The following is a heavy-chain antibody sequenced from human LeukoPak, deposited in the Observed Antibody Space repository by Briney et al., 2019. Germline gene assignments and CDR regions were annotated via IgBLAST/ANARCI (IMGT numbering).Heavy chain of an antibody. Sequence: GGSLRLSCAASGFTFSSYAMSWVRQAPGKGLEWVSAISGSGGSTYYADSVKGRFTISRDNSKNTLYLQMNSLRAEDTAVYYCAKELLPFVYYDILTGYFAAFDYWGQGTLVTVSS. CDR1: GFTFSSYA. V-gene: IGHV3-23*01. CDR2: ISGSGGST. CDR3: AKELLPFVYYDILTGYFAAFDY. D-gene: IGHD3-9*01. J-gene: IGHJ4*02.